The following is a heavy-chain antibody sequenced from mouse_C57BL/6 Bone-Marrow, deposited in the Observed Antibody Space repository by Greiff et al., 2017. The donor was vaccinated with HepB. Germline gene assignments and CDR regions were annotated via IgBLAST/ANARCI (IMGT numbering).Heavy chain of an antibody. J-gene: IGHJ2*01. CDR2: INPSSGYT. V-gene: IGHV1-4*01. CDR1: GYTFTSYT. Sequence: VQLQQSGAELARPGASVKMSCKASGYTFTSYTMHWVKQRPGQGLEWIGYINPSSGYTKYNQKFKDKATLTAYKSSSTAYMQQSSLTSEDSAVYYCASHYYGSSFFDYWGQGTTLTVSS. CDR3: ASHYYGSSFFDY. D-gene: IGHD1-1*01.